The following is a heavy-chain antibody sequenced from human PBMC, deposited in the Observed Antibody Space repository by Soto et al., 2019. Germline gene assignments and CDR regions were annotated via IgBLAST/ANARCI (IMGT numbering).Heavy chain of an antibody. CDR3: ARTRYCSGGSCYSNWFDP. D-gene: IGHD2-15*01. CDR1: GYSFTSYW. CDR2: IYPGDSDT. V-gene: IGHV5-51*01. J-gene: IGHJ5*02. Sequence: GESLKISCKGSGYSFTSYWIGWVRQMPGKGLEWMGIIYPGDSDTRYSPSFQGHVTISADKSISTAYLQWSSLKASDTAMYYCARTRYCSGGSCYSNWFDPWGQGTLVTVSS.